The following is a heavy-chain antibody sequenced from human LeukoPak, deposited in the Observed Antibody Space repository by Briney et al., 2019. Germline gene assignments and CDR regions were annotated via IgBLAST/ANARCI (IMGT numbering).Heavy chain of an antibody. CDR2: IKEDGSDK. CDR3: ARYYYDDSGYSEDAFDI. J-gene: IGHJ3*02. V-gene: IGHV3-7*01. Sequence: GGSLRLSCAASGFPSSRYWMTWVRQAPGKGLEWVANIKEDGSDKYYVDSVKGRFTISRDNAKKSVYLQMNSLRVEDTAVFYCARYYYDDSGYSEDAFDIWGQGTMVTVSS. D-gene: IGHD3-22*01. CDR1: GFPSSRYW.